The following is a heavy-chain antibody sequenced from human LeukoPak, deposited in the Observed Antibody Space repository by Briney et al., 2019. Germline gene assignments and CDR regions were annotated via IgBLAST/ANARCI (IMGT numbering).Heavy chain of an antibody. CDR1: GFTLNRYW. V-gene: IGHV3-21*01. CDR2: ISSSSYI. CDR3: ARVWLGVDY. J-gene: IGHJ4*02. Sequence: GGSLRLSCAASGFTLNRYWMSWVRQAPGKGLEWVSSISSSSYIYYADSVKGRFTISRDNAKNSLYLQMNSLRAEDTAVYYCARVWLGVDYWGQGTLVTVSS. D-gene: IGHD3-3*01.